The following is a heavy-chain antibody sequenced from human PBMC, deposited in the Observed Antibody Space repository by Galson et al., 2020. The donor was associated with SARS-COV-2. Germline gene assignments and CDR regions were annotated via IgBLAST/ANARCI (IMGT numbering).Heavy chain of an antibody. Sequence: ASETLSLTCTVSGGSISSGDYYWSWIRQPPGTGLEWIGYIYYSGSTYYNPSLKSRVTISVDTSKNQFSLKLSSVTAADTAVYYCARAYDSSGYYPDYWGQGTLVTVSS. CDR1: GGSISSGDYY. CDR3: ARAYDSSGYYPDY. D-gene: IGHD3-22*01. CDR2: IYYSGST. V-gene: IGHV4-30-4*01. J-gene: IGHJ4*02.